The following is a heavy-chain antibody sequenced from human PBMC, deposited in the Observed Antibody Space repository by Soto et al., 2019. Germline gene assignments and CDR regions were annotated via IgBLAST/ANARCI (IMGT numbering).Heavy chain of an antibody. D-gene: IGHD1-26*01. CDR1: AFTFSSYS. J-gene: IGHJ6*01. CDR3: ATVRIVGEGMDV. V-gene: IGHV3-21*01. Sequence: GGPLRLSCAAPAFTFSSYSMSWVRQAPGKGREWVSSISSSSSYIYYADSVKGRFTISRDNAKHSLYLQMNSLSAQATVAYYCATVRIVGEGMDVRCQWTTETGS. CDR2: ISSSSSYI.